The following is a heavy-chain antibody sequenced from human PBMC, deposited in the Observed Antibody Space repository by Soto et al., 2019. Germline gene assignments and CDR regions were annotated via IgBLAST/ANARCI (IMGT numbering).Heavy chain of an antibody. CDR1: GVTCSSYA. D-gene: IGHD3-3*01. CDR2: ISGSGGST. Sequence: GGSLRLSCAASGVTCSSYAMSWVRQAPGKGLEWVSAISGSGGSTYYADSVKGRFTISRDNSKNTLYLQMNSLRAEDTAVYYCAKCPAYDFWSGFYYYGMDVWGQGTTVTVSS. J-gene: IGHJ6*02. V-gene: IGHV3-23*01. CDR3: AKCPAYDFWSGFYYYGMDV.